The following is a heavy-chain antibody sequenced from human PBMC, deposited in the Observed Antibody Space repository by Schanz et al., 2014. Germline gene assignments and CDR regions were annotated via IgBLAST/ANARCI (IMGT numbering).Heavy chain of an antibody. CDR3: AKHVRSLTGNDY. D-gene: IGHD3-9*01. V-gene: IGHV3-66*04. CDR2: IDYAGST. J-gene: IGHJ4*02. Sequence: EVQVVESGGGLVQPGGSLRLSCAVSGFTVSANYMIWVRQPPGKGLEWVSLIDYAGSTNYADSVKGRFTISRDNSKNTVYLQMNSLRGEDTAVYYCAKHVRSLTGNDYWGQGTLVTVSS. CDR1: GFTVSANY.